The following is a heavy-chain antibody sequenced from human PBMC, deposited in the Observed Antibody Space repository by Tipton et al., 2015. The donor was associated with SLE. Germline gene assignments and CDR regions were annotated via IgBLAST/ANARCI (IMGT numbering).Heavy chain of an antibody. CDR1: GFTVSSNY. Sequence: SLRLSCAASGFTVSSNYMSWVRQAPGKGLEWVSVIYSGGSTYYADSVKGRFTISRDNSKNMLYLQMNSLRAEDTAVYYCARGDDYGEPYYYGMDVWGQGTTVTVSS. D-gene: IGHD4-17*01. CDR2: IYSGGST. J-gene: IGHJ6*02. CDR3: ARGDDYGEPYYYGMDV. V-gene: IGHV3-66*01.